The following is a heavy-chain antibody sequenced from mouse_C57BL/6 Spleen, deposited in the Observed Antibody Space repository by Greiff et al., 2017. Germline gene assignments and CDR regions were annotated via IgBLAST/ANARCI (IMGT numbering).Heavy chain of an antibody. J-gene: IGHJ4*01. V-gene: IGHV1-18*01. CDR1: GYTFTDYN. CDR3: ARMNGFYYGYDDYAMDY. CDR2: INPNNGGT. D-gene: IGHD2-2*01. Sequence: VQLQQSGPELVKPGASVKIPCKASGYTFTDYNMDWVKQSHGKSLEWIGDINPNNGGTIYNQKFKGKATLTVDKSSSTAYMELRSLTSEDTAVYYCARMNGFYYGYDDYAMDYWGQGTSVTVSS.